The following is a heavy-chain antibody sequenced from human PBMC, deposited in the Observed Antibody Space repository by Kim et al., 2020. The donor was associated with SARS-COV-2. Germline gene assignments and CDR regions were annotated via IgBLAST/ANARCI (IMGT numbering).Heavy chain of an antibody. CDR3: AKSGFGELSNYYYYGMDV. Sequence: GGSLRLSCAASGFTFSSYAMSWVRQAPGKGLEWVSAISGSGVSTYYADSVKGRFTISRDNSKNTLYLQMNSLRAEDTAVYYCAKSGFGELSNYYYYGMDVWGQGTTVTVSS. D-gene: IGHD3-10*01. J-gene: IGHJ6*02. CDR2: ISGSGVST. CDR1: GFTFSSYA. V-gene: IGHV3-23*01.